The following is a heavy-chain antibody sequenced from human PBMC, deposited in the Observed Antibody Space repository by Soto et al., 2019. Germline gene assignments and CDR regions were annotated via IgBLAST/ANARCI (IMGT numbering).Heavy chain of an antibody. V-gene: IGHV4-4*02. J-gene: IGHJ5*02. D-gene: IGHD1-1*01. Sequence: QVQLQESGPGLVSPSGTLSLTCAVSGGPITYWLSWVRQSPGKGLEWIGEVSQRGGTNYIPSLKSRVTISIDISRNQIFLHLTSVTAADTAVYFCAKHVTDSGTRGYDSWGQGILVTVSS. CDR1: GGPITYW. CDR2: VSQRGGT. CDR3: AKHVTDSGTRGYDS.